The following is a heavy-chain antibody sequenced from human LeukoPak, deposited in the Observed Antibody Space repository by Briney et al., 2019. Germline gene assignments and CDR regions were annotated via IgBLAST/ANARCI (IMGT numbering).Heavy chain of an antibody. Sequence: GGSLSLSCAASGFTFSSYALSWVRQAPGKGLESVSAISGSGGSTYYADSVKGRFTISRDNSKNTLYLQMNSLRAEDTAVYYCAKVNKASPYYYYMDVWGKGTTVTVSS. V-gene: IGHV3-23*01. D-gene: IGHD1/OR15-1a*01. CDR3: AKVNKASPYYYYMDV. CDR1: GFTFSSYA. J-gene: IGHJ6*03. CDR2: ISGSGGST.